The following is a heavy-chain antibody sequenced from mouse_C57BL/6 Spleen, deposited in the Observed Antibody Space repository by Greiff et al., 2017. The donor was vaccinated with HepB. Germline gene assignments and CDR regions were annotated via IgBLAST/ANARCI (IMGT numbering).Heavy chain of an antibody. CDR2: IDPENGDT. D-gene: IGHD4-1*02. J-gene: IGHJ3*01. CDR1: GFNIKDDY. V-gene: IGHV14-4*01. Sequence: EVQLQESGAELVRPGASVKLSCTASGFNIKDDYMHWVKQRPEQGLEWIGWIDPENGDTEYASKFQGKATITADTSSNTAYLQLSSLTSEDTAVYYCTTPTGTRFAYWGQGTLVTVSA. CDR3: TTPTGTRFAY.